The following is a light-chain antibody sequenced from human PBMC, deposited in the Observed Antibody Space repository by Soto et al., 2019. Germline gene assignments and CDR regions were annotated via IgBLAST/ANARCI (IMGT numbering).Light chain of an antibody. CDR3: QQTYNNPLT. V-gene: IGKV1-39*01. J-gene: IGKJ4*01. CDR1: QTITNS. CDR2: TAS. Sequence: DILLTQSPSSLSASVGDRVTITCRASQTITNSLHWYQQRSGKAPKLLLSTASRLQSGVPSRFSGGGSATDFTLTISSLQPEDFATYYCQQTYNNPLTFGGGTRV.